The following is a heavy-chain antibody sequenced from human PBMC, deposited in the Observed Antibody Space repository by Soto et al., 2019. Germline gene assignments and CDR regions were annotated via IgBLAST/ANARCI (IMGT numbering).Heavy chain of an antibody. V-gene: IGHV4-34*01. J-gene: IGHJ6*02. Sequence: SETLSLTCAVYGGSFSGYYWSWIRQPPGKGLEWMGEVNHSGSTNYNPSLKSRVTISVDTSKNQFSLKLSYVTAEDTAVYYCARGPGYDFWSGYYTGYYYYGMDVWGQGTTVTVSS. CDR1: GGSFSGYY. CDR3: ARGPGYDFWSGYYTGYYYYGMDV. CDR2: VNHSGST. D-gene: IGHD3-3*01.